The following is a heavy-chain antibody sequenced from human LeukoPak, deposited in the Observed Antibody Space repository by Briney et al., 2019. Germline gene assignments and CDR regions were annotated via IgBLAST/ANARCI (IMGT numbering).Heavy chain of an antibody. V-gene: IGHV1-69*01. CDR1: GGTFSSYA. J-gene: IGHJ4*02. Sequence: SVKVSCKASGGTFSSYAISWVRQAPGRGLEWMGGIIPIFGTANYAQKFQGRVTITADESTSTAYMELSSLRAEDTAVYYCARSLDPRGTFDYWGQGTLVTVSS. CDR2: IIPIFGTA. CDR3: ARSLDPRGTFDY. D-gene: IGHD1-1*01.